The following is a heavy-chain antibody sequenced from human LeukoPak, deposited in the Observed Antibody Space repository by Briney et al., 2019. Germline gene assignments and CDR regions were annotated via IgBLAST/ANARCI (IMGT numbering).Heavy chain of an antibody. D-gene: IGHD6-13*01. V-gene: IGHV4-39*07. CDR1: GGSVSSNTYY. CDR2: MYYSGST. Sequence: SETLSLTCTVSGGSVSSNTYYWGWVRQTPGKGLEWIGSMYYSGSTYSNPSLKSRVTISVDTSENQFSLRLTSVTAADTAVYYCAGDAIPGIAGTGTNLVFDYWGQGTLVSVSS. CDR3: AGDAIPGIAGTGTNLVFDY. J-gene: IGHJ4*02.